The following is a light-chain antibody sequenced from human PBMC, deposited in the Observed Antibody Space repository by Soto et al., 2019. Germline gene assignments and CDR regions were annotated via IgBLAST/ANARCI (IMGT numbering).Light chain of an antibody. CDR3: QQYNSYWT. CDR2: KAS. J-gene: IGKJ1*01. CDR1: QSISSY. V-gene: IGKV1-5*03. Sequence: DIQMTQSPSTLSASVGDRVTITCRASQSISSYLAWYQQKPGKAPKLLIYKASSLETGVPSRFSGSGSGTEFTLTISSLQPDDFANYYCQQYNSYWTFGQGTKVEIK.